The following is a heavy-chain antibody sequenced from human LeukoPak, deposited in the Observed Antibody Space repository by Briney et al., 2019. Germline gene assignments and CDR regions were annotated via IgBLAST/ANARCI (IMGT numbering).Heavy chain of an antibody. CDR1: GGSISSYH. CDR2: IYNSGST. CDR3: ARRGAARPGGSYSMDV. J-gene: IGHJ6*02. V-gene: IGHV4-59*01. D-gene: IGHD6-6*01. Sequence: SETLSLACTVSGGSISSYHWSWIRQPPGKGLEYIGYIYNSGSTKYNPSLKSRVTISIDASKTQLTLKLSSVTTADTAVYYCARRGAARPGGSYSMDVWGQGTTVTVSS.